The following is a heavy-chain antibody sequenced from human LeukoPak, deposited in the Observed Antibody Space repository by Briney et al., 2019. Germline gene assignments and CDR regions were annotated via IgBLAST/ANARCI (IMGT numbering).Heavy chain of an antibody. Sequence: RPGRSLRLSCAASGFTFSSYGMHWVRQAPGKGLEWVAVIWYDGSNKYYADSVKGRFTISRDNSKNTLYLQMNSLRAEDTAVYYCARDHSSGWCSDYFDYWGQGTLVTVSS. CDR2: IWYDGSNK. V-gene: IGHV3-33*01. CDR1: GFTFSSYG. D-gene: IGHD6-19*01. CDR3: ARDHSSGWCSDYFDY. J-gene: IGHJ4*02.